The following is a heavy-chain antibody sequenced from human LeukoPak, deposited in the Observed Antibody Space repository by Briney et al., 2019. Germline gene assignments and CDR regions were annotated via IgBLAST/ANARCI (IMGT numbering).Heavy chain of an antibody. CDR2: IWYDGSNK. CDR1: GFTFSSYG. CDR3: ARDHCSSTSCPNLYYYYYYMDV. J-gene: IGHJ6*03. D-gene: IGHD2-2*01. V-gene: IGHV3-33*01. Sequence: GGSLRLSCAASGFTFSSYGMHWVRQAPGKRLEWVAVIWYDGSNKYYADSVKGRFTISRDNSKNTLYLQMNSLRAEDTAVYYCARDHCSSTSCPNLYYYYYYMDVWGKGTTVTVSS.